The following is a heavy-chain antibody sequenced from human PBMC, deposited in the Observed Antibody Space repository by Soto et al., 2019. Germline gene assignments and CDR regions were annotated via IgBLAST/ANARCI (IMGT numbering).Heavy chain of an antibody. V-gene: IGHV4-31*03. CDR3: ASGDIVRDLRRWFDP. J-gene: IGHJ5*02. CDR2: IYYSGST. Sequence: SESLSLTCTVCGGSISCGVYYWSWIRQHPGQGLEWIGYIYYSGSTCYNPSLKIRVTISVDTTKNQFSLKLSSVTAADTAVYYCASGDIVRDLRRWFDPWGQGTLVTVSS. CDR1: GGSISCGVYY. D-gene: IGHD2-15*01.